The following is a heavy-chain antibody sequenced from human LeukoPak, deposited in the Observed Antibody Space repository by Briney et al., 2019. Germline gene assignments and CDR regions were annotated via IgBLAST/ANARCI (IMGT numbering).Heavy chain of an antibody. CDR3: AREGVTIFGVGPLVDP. CDR1: GYTFTSYD. CDR2: MNPNSSNT. D-gene: IGHD3-3*01. J-gene: IGHJ5*02. Sequence: ASVKVSCKASGYTFTSYDSNWVRQATGQGLEWMGWMNPNSSNTGYAQKFQGRVTMTRNTSISTAYMELSSLRSEDTAVYYCAREGVTIFGVGPLVDPWGQGTLVSVSS. V-gene: IGHV1-8*01.